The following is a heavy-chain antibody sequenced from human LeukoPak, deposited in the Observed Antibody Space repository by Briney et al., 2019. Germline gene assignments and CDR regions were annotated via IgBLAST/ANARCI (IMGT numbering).Heavy chain of an antibody. CDR2: IYYSGST. D-gene: IGHD5-24*01. Sequence: PSETLSLTCTVSGGCISSYYWSWIRQPPGKGLEWIGYIYYSGSTNYNPSLKSRVTISVDTSKNQFSLKLSSVTAADTAVYYCASEMATNLFDYWGQGTLVTVSS. CDR3: ASEMATNLFDY. V-gene: IGHV4-59*01. J-gene: IGHJ4*02. CDR1: GGCISSYY.